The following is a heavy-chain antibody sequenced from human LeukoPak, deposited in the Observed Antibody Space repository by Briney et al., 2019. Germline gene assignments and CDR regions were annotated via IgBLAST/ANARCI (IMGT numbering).Heavy chain of an antibody. CDR2: INHSGST. V-gene: IGHV4-34*01. J-gene: IGHJ6*03. CDR1: GGSFSGYY. D-gene: IGHD4/OR15-4a*01. Sequence: SETLSLTCAVYGGSFSGYYWSWTRQPPGKGLEWIGEINHSGSTNYNPSLKSRVTISVDTSKNQFSLKLSSVTAADTAVYYCARGDGAKSMDVWAKGPRSPSP. CDR3: ARGDGAKSMDV.